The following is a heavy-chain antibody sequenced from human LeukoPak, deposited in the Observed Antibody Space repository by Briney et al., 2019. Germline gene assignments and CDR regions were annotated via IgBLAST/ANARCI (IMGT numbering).Heavy chain of an antibody. CDR3: ARVVVVVAATYWFDP. CDR1: GGSISSYY. J-gene: IGHJ5*02. Sequence: SETLSLTCTVSGGSISSYYWSWIRQPPGKGLEWIGYIYNSGSTNYNPSLKSRVTISVDTSKNQFSLKLSSVTAADTAVYYCARVVVVVAATYWFDPWSQGTLVTVSS. D-gene: IGHD2-15*01. CDR2: IYNSGST. V-gene: IGHV4-4*08.